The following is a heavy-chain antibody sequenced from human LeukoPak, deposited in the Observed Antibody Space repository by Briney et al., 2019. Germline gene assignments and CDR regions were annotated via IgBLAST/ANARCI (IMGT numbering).Heavy chain of an antibody. D-gene: IGHD6-13*01. J-gene: IGHJ1*01. CDR3: ARVLIAASLCY. CDR1: GYTFTAYY. V-gene: IGHV1-2*02. Sequence: ASVKVSCKASGYTFTAYYIHWVRQAPGQGLEWMRWINPNSGDTNYAQKFQGRVTMTRDTSISTAYMELSRLRSDDTAVYYCARVLIAASLCYWGQGTLVTVSS. CDR2: INPNSGDT.